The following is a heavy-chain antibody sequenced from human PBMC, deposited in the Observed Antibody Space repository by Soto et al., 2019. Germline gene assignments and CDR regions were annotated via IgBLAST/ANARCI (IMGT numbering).Heavy chain of an antibody. CDR3: ARQIYDSDTGPNFQYYFDS. CDR1: GYSFAGYW. J-gene: IGHJ4*02. Sequence: GESLKISCKGSGYSFAGYWVTWVRQRPGKGLEWMGRIDPSDSQTYYSPSFRGHVTISVTKSITTVFLQWSSLRASDTAMYYCARQIYDSDTGPNFQYYFDSWGQGTPVTVS. V-gene: IGHV5-10-1*01. CDR2: IDPSDSQT. D-gene: IGHD3-22*01.